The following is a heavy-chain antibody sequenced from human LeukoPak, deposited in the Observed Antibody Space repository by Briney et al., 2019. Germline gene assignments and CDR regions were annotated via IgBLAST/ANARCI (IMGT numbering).Heavy chain of an antibody. D-gene: IGHD5-24*01. J-gene: IGHJ4*02. CDR1: GGTFSSYA. V-gene: IGHV1-69*05. CDR3: ASLRRDGYNDY. Sequence: SVKVSCKTSGGTFSSYAISWVRQAPGQGLEWMGGIIPIFGTANYAQKFQGRVTITTDESTSTAYMELSSLRSEDTAVYYCASLRRDGYNDYWGQGTLVTVSS. CDR2: IIPIFGTA.